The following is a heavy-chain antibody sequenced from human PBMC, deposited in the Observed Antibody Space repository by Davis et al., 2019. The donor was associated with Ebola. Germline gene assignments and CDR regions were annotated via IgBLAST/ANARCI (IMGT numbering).Heavy chain of an antibody. CDR2: ISYDGSNK. D-gene: IGHD2-2*01. J-gene: IGHJ6*03. CDR3: ARDDNIVVVPAFMDV. Sequence: GESLKISCAASGFTFSSYGMHWVRQAPGKGLEWVAVISYDGSNKYYADSVKGRFTISRDNAKNSLYLQMNSLRDEDTAVYYCARDDNIVVVPAFMDVWGKGTTVTVSS. CDR1: GFTFSSYG. V-gene: IGHV3-30*03.